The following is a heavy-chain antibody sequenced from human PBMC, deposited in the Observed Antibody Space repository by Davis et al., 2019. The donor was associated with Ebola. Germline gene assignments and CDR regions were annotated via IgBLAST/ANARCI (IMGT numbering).Heavy chain of an antibody. V-gene: IGHV1-2*06. CDR3: ASFGQLVESYYFDY. Sequence: ASVKVSCKASGYTFAAHYIHWVRQAPGQGLEWMGRINPNFGGKIYAQKFQDRVTLTIDTSISTAYMELSRLRSDDTAVYYCASFGQLVESYYFDYWGQGTLVTVSS. D-gene: IGHD1-1*01. CDR2: INPNFGGK. J-gene: IGHJ4*02. CDR1: GYTFAAHY.